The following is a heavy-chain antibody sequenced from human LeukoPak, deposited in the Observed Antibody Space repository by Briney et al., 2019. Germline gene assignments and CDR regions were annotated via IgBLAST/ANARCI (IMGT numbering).Heavy chain of an antibody. CDR1: GFTFSSYS. Sequence: GGSLRLSCAASGFTFSSYSMNWVRQAPGKGLEWVSYISSSSSTIYYADSVKGRFTISRDNAKNSLYLQMHSLRAEDTAVYYCARLSAYYYGMDVWGKGTTVTVSS. J-gene: IGHJ6*04. CDR2: ISSSSSTI. CDR3: ARLSAYYYGMDV. V-gene: IGHV3-48*04. D-gene: IGHD3-16*02.